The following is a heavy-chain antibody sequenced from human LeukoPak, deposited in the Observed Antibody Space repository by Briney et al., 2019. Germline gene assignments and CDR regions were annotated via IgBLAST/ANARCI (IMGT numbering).Heavy chain of an antibody. CDR2: INHSGST. V-gene: IGHV4-34*01. CDR1: GGSFSGYY. J-gene: IGHJ3*02. D-gene: IGHD1-1*01. Sequence: SETLSLTCAVYGGSFSGYYWSWIRQPPGKGLGWIGEINHSGSTNYNPSLKSRVTISVDTSKNQFSLKLSSVTAADTAVYYCARAPNWNDAFDIWGQGTMVTVSS. CDR3: ARAPNWNDAFDI.